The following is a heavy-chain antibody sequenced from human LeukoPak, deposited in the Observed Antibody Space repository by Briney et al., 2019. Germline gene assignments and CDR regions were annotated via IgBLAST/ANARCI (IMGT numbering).Heavy chain of an antibody. CDR1: GGSIASSSYY. CDR2: IYYTGST. J-gene: IGHJ5*02. D-gene: IGHD6-19*01. CDR3: ARHSSGWYVNWFDP. V-gene: IGHV4-39*07. Sequence: PSETLSLTCTVSGGSIASSSYYWVWIRQPPGKGPEWIGSIYYTGSTYYNPSLESRVTISVDTSNNQFSLNLASVTAADTAVYHCARHSSGWYVNWFDPWGQGTLVTVSS.